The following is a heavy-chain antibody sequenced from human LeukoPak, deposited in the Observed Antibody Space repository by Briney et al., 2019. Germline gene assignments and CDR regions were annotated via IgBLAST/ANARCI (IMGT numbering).Heavy chain of an antibody. CDR3: ARVDSIFGVALDY. D-gene: IGHD3-3*01. CDR1: GGSISSYY. CDR2: IYYSGST. V-gene: IGHV4-59*01. Sequence: SETLSLTCTVSGGSISSYYWSWIRQPPGNGLEWIGYIYYSGSTNYNPSLKSRVTISVDTSKNQFSLKLSSVTAADTAVYYCARVDSIFGVALDYWGQGTLVTVSS. J-gene: IGHJ4*02.